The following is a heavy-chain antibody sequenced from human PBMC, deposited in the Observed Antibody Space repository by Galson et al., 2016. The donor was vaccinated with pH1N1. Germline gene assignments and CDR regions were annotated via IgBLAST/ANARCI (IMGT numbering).Heavy chain of an antibody. J-gene: IGHJ4*02. V-gene: IGHV3-7*01. CDR3: ATEDYYTSLY. Sequence: SLRLSCAASGFIFGDSWMSWVRQAPGKGLEWVAKINQDGSRKYYVDSMKGRCTISRDNAENSLSLQMNSLRVEDTALYYCATEDYYTSLYWGQGILVTVSS. D-gene: IGHD1-26*01. CDR1: GFIFGDSW. CDR2: INQDGSRK.